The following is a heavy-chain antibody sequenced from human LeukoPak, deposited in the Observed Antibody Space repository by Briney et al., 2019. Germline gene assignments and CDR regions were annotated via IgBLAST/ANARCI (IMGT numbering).Heavy chain of an antibody. D-gene: IGHD6-19*01. Sequence: GSLRLSCAVSGLTFSDHDMDWVRQAPGKGLEWIGHVYYAGITDYNPSLQSRVTISVDPSRNQLSLKLNSVTAADTAVYYCARQGYKSGWYPTFDFWGPGTQVIVSS. CDR3: ARQGYKSGWYPTFDF. CDR1: GLTFSDHD. J-gene: IGHJ4*02. CDR2: VYYAGIT. V-gene: IGHV4-59*11.